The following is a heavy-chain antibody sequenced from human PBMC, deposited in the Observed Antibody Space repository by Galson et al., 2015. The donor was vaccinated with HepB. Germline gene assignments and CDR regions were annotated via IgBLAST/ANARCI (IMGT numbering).Heavy chain of an antibody. CDR1: GFTFSSYW. CDR2: IKQDGSAK. D-gene: IGHD4-17*01. V-gene: IGHV3-7*03. CDR3: VRDAYGDSDY. J-gene: IGHJ4*02. Sequence: SLRLSCAASGFTFSSYWMTWVRQAPGKGLEWVANIKQDGSAKYYVDSVKGRFTISRDNAKNSLYLQMNSLRAEDTALYYCVRDAYGDSDYWGQGTLVTVSS.